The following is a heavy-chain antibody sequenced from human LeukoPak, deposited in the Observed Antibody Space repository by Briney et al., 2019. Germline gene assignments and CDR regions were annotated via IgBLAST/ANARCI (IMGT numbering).Heavy chain of an antibody. Sequence: SETLSLTCAVYSGSFSGYYWSWIRQPPGKGLEWIGEINHSGSTNYNPSLKSRVTISVDTSKNQFSLKLSSVTAADTAVYYCARGVPTRITMVRGVRGYRFDPWGQGTLVTVSS. CDR1: SGSFSGYY. D-gene: IGHD3-10*01. V-gene: IGHV4-34*01. CDR3: ARGVPTRITMVRGVRGYRFDP. J-gene: IGHJ5*02. CDR2: INHSGST.